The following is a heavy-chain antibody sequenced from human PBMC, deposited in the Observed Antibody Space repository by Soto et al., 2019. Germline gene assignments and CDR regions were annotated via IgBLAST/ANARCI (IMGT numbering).Heavy chain of an antibody. CDR2: ISYDGSNK. J-gene: IGHJ4*02. V-gene: IGHV3-30-3*01. Sequence: QVQLVESGGGVVQPGRSLRLSCAASGFTFSSYAMHWVRQAPGKGLEWVAVISYDGSNKYYADSVKGRFTISRDNSKNPLYLQMNSLRAEDTAVYYCARGGALRGYSYGYLFDYWGQGTLVTVSS. CDR1: GFTFSSYA. D-gene: IGHD5-18*01. CDR3: ARGGALRGYSYGYLFDY.